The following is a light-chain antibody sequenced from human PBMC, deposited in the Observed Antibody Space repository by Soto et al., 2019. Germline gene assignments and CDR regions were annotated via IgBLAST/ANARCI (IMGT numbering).Light chain of an antibody. CDR1: ESVNSRY. V-gene: IGKV3-20*01. CDR2: GAS. CDR3: QQYTKPVWT. Sequence: EIELTQSPGTLFLSPGERATLSCRASESVNSRYLSWYQQRPGQAPRLLIYGASSRATGIPDRFSGSGSGTDFSLTIRGLEPEDFAVYYCQQYTKPVWTFGQGTKVDIK. J-gene: IGKJ1*01.